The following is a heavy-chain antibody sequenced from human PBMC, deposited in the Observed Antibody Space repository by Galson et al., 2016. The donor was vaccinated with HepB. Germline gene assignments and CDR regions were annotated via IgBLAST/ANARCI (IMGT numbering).Heavy chain of an antibody. V-gene: IGHV1-18*01. CDR3: ARGFLEARRIRLDP. Sequence: SVKVSCKASGYIFTSYSISWVRQAPGQGLEWMGWISAYDGDAKYPPNLQDRVTLTTDISASTAYMELRSLTSDDTATYYCARGFLEARRIRLDPWGQRTLVIVSS. J-gene: IGHJ5*02. D-gene: IGHD3-3*01. CDR2: ISAYDGDA. CDR1: GYIFTSYS.